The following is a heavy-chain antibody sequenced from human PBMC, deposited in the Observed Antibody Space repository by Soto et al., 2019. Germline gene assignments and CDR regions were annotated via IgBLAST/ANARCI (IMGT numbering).Heavy chain of an antibody. D-gene: IGHD6-13*01. J-gene: IGHJ5*02. CDR1: GGSMTHYY. V-gene: IGHV4-59*01. CDR2: IYYSGTT. Sequence: PSETLSLTCSVSGGSMTHYYWSWIRQSPGKGLEWIGNIYYSGTTSYNPSLKSRLTISIDTSKTQFSLKLTSVTAADTAVYFCARVTHSTPHSEGFWFDPWRQGTLVTVSS. CDR3: ARVTHSTPHSEGFWFDP.